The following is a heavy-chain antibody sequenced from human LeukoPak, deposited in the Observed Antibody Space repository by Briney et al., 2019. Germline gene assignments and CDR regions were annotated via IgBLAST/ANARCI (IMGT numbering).Heavy chain of an antibody. D-gene: IGHD1-26*01. Sequence: ASVKVSCKTSGYTFTSYVISWVRQAPGQGLEWMGWISAYYGNTNYAQKLQGRVTMTTDTSTSTAYMELRSLRSDDTAVYYCARDRHSVYSGSYGSFDYWGQGTLVTVSS. CDR3: ARDRHSVYSGSYGSFDY. CDR1: GYTFTSYV. J-gene: IGHJ4*02. CDR2: ISAYYGNT. V-gene: IGHV1-18*01.